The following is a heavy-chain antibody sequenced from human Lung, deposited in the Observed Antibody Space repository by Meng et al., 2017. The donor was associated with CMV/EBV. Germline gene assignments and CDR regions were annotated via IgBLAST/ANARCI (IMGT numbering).Heavy chain of an antibody. CDR3: ASGTPGRSYCDY. CDR1: GYTFTNYG. J-gene: IGHJ4*02. CDR2: ISAYNGNT. Sequence: QVHLLQSGPEVKKPGASVRVSCKASGYTFTNYGITWVRQAPGQGLEWMGWISAYNGNTNYAQTLQGRLTMTTDTSTSTAFMELRSLTSDDTAVYYCASGTPGRSYCDYWGQGTLVTVSS. V-gene: IGHV1-18*01. D-gene: IGHD2-15*01.